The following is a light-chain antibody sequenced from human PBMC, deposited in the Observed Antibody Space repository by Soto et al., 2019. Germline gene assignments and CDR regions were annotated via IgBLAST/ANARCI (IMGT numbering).Light chain of an antibody. V-gene: IGLV1-40*01. J-gene: IGLJ3*02. CDR1: SSNIGAGYG. CDR2: NNS. Sequence: QSVLTQPPSVSGAPGQRVTNSCTGGSSNIGAGYGVHWELQLPGTAPKVLIYNNSSRPSGVPDRFSGSKSGTSASLAITGLQAEDEADYYCAVWDDSLNGWVFGGGTKLTVL. CDR3: AVWDDSLNGWV.